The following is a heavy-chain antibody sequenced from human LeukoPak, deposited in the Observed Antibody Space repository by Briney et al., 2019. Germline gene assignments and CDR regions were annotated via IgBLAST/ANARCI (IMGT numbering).Heavy chain of an antibody. V-gene: IGHV4-59*01. CDR3: ARGSWCSYTNCMLRPFDY. CDR1: GGSISDYY. J-gene: IGHJ4*02. Sequence: PSETLSFTCSISGGSISDYYWNWIRQPPGKGLEWIGYIYYSGSTTYNPSLKSRVTMSVDTSKNQFSLRLSSVTAADTAVYYCARGSWCSYTNCMLRPFDYWGQGSLVTVSS. D-gene: IGHD2-2*01. CDR2: IYYSGST.